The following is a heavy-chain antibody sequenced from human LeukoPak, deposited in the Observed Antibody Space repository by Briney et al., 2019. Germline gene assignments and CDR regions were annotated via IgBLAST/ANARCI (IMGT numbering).Heavy chain of an antibody. CDR2: ICYSGST. V-gene: IGHV4-39*01. J-gene: IGHJ4*02. Sequence: SETLSLTCSVSGGSFSSRNYYWDWIRQPPGKGLEWIGSICYSGSTYYNPSLKSPVTIYVDTSKNQFSLKLSSVTAADTGIYYCARRNRGVVGAPFDYWGQGTLVTVSS. CDR1: GGSFSSRNYY. CDR3: ARRNRGVVGAPFDY. D-gene: IGHD1-26*01.